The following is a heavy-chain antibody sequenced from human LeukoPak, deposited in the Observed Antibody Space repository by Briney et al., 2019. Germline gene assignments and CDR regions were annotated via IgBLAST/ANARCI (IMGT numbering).Heavy chain of an antibody. CDR2: ISNDGNYK. V-gene: IGHV3-30-3*01. J-gene: IGHJ3*02. D-gene: IGHD2-8*02. CDR3: ARYEYSDNTGTEDFLI. CDR1: GFTFRNYA. Sequence: GGSLRLSRAASGFTFRNYAMHWVRQAPGKGLEWVAVISNDGNYKYHADSVKGRFTISRDNPKKTLYLQMNSLRAEDTAVYYSARYEYSDNTGTEDFLIWGERPMVTVSS.